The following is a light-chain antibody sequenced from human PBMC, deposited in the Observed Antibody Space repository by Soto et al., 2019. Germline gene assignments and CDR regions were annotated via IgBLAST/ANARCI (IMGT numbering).Light chain of an antibody. V-gene: IGKV3D-20*02. J-gene: IGKJ5*01. CDR1: QSVSSSY. CDR3: QQRSKWPPD. CDR2: DAS. Sequence: VLTQCAGALVLFPGERSTLSCSASQSVSSSYLAWYQQKTGQAHRLLIYDASHRATGIPARFSGSGSGTDFTLTISSLETEELAVYDCQQRSKWPPDIGQGTRLEIK.